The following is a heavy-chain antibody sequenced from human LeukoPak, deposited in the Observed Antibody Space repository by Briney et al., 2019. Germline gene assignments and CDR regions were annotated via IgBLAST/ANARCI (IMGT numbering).Heavy chain of an antibody. V-gene: IGHV7-4-1*02. CDR3: AKNGLGAVVKTD. D-gene: IGHD3-22*01. CDR2: INPKIGNP. J-gene: IGHJ4*02. Sequence: ASVKVSCKASGYTFTRYGVNWVRQAPGQGLEWMGWINPKIGNPTYAQGFTGRFVFSLDTSVSTAYLQISSLKAEDSAVYYCAKNGLGAVVKTDWGQGTLVTVSS. CDR1: GYTFTRYG.